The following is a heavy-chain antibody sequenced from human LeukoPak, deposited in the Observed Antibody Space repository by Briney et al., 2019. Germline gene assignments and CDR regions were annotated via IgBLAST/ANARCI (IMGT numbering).Heavy chain of an antibody. D-gene: IGHD2-2*01. J-gene: IGHJ4*02. CDR2: ISAYNGNT. CDR1: GYTFTSYG. Sequence: GASVEVSCKASGYTFTSYGISWVRQAPGQGLEWMGWISAYNGNTNYAQKLQGRVTMTTDTSTSTAYMELRSLRSDDTAVYYCARRYCSSTSCYEGADYWGQGTLVTVSS. V-gene: IGHV1-18*01. CDR3: ARRYCSSTSCYEGADY.